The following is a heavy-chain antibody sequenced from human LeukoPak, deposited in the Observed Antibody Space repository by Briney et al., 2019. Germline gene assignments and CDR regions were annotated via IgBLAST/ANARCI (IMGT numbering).Heavy chain of an antibody. Sequence: SQTLSPTCTVSGGSISSGDYYWSWIRQPPGKGLEWIGYIYYSGSTYYNPSLKSRVTISVDTVKNQFSLMLSSVTAADTAVYYCARTFYSYGPYYFDYWGQGTLVAVSS. CDR1: GGSISSGDYY. J-gene: IGHJ4*02. CDR2: IYYSGST. CDR3: ARTFYSYGPYYFDY. D-gene: IGHD5-18*01. V-gene: IGHV4-30-4*01.